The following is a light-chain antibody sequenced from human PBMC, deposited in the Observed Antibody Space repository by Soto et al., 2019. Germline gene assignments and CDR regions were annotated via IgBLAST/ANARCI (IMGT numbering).Light chain of an antibody. CDR1: SSNIGNNY. CDR2: DNN. Sequence: QSVLTQPPSVSAAPGQKVTISCSGSSSNIGNNYVSWYQQLPGTAPKLLIYDNNKRPSGIPDRFSGSKSGTSATLGITGLQTGDEADYYWGTWDSSLSAVVFGPGPKVTV. CDR3: GTWDSSLSAVV. V-gene: IGLV1-51*01. J-gene: IGLJ1*01.